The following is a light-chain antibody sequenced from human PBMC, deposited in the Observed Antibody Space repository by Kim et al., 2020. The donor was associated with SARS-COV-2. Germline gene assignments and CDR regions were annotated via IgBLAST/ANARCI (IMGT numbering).Light chain of an antibody. Sequence: IVMTQSPATLSVSPGERATLSCRASQSVSSNLAWYQQKPGQAPRLLIYDASTRATGIPARFSGSGSGTEFTLTISSLQSEDFAVYYCQQYNNWPQTFGQGAKVDIK. CDR3: QQYNNWPQT. J-gene: IGKJ1*01. CDR2: DAS. V-gene: IGKV3-15*01. CDR1: QSVSSN.